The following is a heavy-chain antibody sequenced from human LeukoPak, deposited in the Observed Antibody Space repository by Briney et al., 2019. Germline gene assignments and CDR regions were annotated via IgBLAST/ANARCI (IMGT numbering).Heavy chain of an antibody. CDR2: ISSTSSTI. CDR1: GFTFSSFS. V-gene: IGHV3-48*01. J-gene: IGHJ4*02. Sequence: GGSLRLSCASSGFTFSSFSMNWVRQAPGKGLEWVSYISSTSSTIYYADSVKGRFTISRDNAKNSLYLQMNSLRAEDTAVYYCARAHPGDYSDFQFDYWGQGTLVTVSS. CDR3: ARAHPGDYSDFQFDY. D-gene: IGHD4-11*01.